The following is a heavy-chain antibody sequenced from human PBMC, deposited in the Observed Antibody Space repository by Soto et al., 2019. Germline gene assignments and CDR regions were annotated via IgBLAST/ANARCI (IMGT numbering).Heavy chain of an antibody. CDR3: ATKDYGSGSYYNVDWFDP. J-gene: IGHJ5*02. CDR1: GYTLTELS. Sequence: QVQLVQSGAEVKKPGASVKVSCKVSGYTLTELSMHWVRQAPGKGLEWMGGFDPEDGETIYAQKFQGRVTMTEDTXTXTXXMELSSLRSEDTAVYYCATKDYGSGSYYNVDWFDPWGQGTLVTVSS. CDR2: FDPEDGET. D-gene: IGHD3-10*01. V-gene: IGHV1-24*01.